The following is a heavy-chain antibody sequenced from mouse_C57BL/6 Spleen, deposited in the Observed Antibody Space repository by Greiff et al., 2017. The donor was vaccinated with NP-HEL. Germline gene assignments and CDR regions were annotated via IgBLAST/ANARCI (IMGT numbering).Heavy chain of an antibody. Sequence: VQLQQPGAELVKPGASVKMSCKASGYTFPSYWIPWVKPRPGHGLEWIGDIYPGSGSTNYNEKFKSKATLTVDTSSSTAYMQLSSLTSEDSAVYYCARNYYYGSSPPFAYWGQGTLVTVSA. CDR3: ARNYYYGSSPPFAY. CDR2: IYPGSGST. V-gene: IGHV1-55*01. CDR1: GYTFPSYW. D-gene: IGHD1-1*01. J-gene: IGHJ3*01.